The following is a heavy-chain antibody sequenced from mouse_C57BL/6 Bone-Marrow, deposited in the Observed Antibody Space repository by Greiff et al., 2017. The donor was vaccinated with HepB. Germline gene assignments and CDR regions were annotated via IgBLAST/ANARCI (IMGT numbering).Heavy chain of an antibody. Sequence: VQLQQSGAELVKPGASVKLSCKASGYTFTSYWMHWVKQSPGRGLEWIGRIYPNSGGTKYNEKFKSKATLTVDKPSSTAYMQLSSLTSEDSAVYYCARSAGYFDYWGQGTTLTVSS. V-gene: IGHV1-72*01. CDR1: GYTFTSYW. CDR3: ARSAGYFDY. CDR2: IYPNSGGT. J-gene: IGHJ2*01.